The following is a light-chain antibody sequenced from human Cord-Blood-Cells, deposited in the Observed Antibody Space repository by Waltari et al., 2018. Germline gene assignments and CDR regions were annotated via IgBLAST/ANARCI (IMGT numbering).Light chain of an antibody. J-gene: IGLJ1*01. CDR3: SSYTSSSTPLYV. V-gene: IGLV2-14*01. CDR1: SSDVGGYNY. Sequence: QSALTQPASVSGSPGQSITISCTGTSSDVGGYNYFSWYQQHPGKAPTLMIYDVSNRPSGVSNRFSGSKSGNTASLTISGLQAEDEADYYCSSYTSSSTPLYVFGTGTKVTVL. CDR2: DVS.